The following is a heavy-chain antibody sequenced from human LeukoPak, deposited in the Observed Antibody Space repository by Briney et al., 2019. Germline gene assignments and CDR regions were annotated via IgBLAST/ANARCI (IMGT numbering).Heavy chain of an antibody. J-gene: IGHJ6*03. V-gene: IGHV3-23*01. D-gene: IGHD6-19*01. Sequence: GGSLRLSCAASGFTFSSYGMSWVRQAPGKGLEWVSAISTTGGTTYYADSVKGRFTISRDNSQNTLYLQMNSLRAEDTALYHCARVSKGYSSGWPDYYYYYYMDVWGKGTTVTISS. CDR3: ARVSKGYSSGWPDYYYYYYMDV. CDR2: ISTTGGTT. CDR1: GFTFSSYG.